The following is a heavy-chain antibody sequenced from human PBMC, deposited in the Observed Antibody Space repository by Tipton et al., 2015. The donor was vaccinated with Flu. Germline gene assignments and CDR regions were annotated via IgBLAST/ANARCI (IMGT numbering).Heavy chain of an antibody. CDR1: GFTVSSNY. J-gene: IGHJ3*02. CDR3: ARASGGSGYYFDAFDI. Sequence: GSLRLSCAASGFTVSSNYMSWVRQAPGKGLEWVSVIYSGGSTYYADSVKGRFTISRDNSKNTLYLQMNSLRAEDTAVYYCARASGGSGYYFDAFDIWGQGTMVTVSS. V-gene: IGHV3-53*01. CDR2: IYSGGST. D-gene: IGHD3-22*01.